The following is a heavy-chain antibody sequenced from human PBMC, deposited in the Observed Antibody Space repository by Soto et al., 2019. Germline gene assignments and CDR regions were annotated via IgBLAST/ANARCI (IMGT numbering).Heavy chain of an antibody. J-gene: IGHJ4*02. CDR2: ISYDGSNK. Sequence: QVQLVESGGGVVQPGRSLRLSCAASGFTFSSYGMHWVRQAPGKGLEWVAVISYDGSNKYYADSVKGRFTISRDNSKKTLYLQMNSLRAEDTAVYYCAKDRYYDSSGYLHWGQGTLVTVSS. D-gene: IGHD3-22*01. V-gene: IGHV3-30*18. CDR3: AKDRYYDSSGYLH. CDR1: GFTFSSYG.